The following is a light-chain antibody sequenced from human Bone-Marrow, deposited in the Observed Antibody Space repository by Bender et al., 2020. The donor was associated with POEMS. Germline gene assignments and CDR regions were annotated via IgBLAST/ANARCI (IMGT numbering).Light chain of an antibody. Sequence: QSALTQPASVSGSPGQSITISCTGSGGDVGGYDFVSWYQQHPGKAPKLIIYDVTHRPSGVSRRFSGSKSGNTASLTISGLQAEDEADYYCSSFTSSSSRVFGSGTQVSVL. V-gene: IGLV2-14*01. J-gene: IGLJ1*01. CDR2: DVT. CDR1: GGDVGGYDF. CDR3: SSFTSSSSRV.